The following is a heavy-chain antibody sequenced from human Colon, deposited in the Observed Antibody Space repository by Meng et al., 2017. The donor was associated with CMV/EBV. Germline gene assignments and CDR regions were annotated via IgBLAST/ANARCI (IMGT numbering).Heavy chain of an antibody. CDR3: ARDSGYSGSYHYYFDY. V-gene: IGHV3-30-3*01. CDR2: ISYDGSNK. D-gene: IGHD1-26*01. Sequence: GGSLRLSCAASGFTFSSYAMHWVRQAPGKGPEWVAVISYDGSNKYYADSVKGRFTISRDNSKNTLYLQMNSLRAEDTAVYYCARDSGYSGSYHYYFDYWGQGTLVTVSS. J-gene: IGHJ4*02. CDR1: GFTFSSYA.